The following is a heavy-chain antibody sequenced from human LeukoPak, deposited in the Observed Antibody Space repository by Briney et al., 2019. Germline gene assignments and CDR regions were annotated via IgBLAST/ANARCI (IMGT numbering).Heavy chain of an antibody. CDR1: VYTFTNHG. CDR3: ARDSRSTSCYDY. D-gene: IGHD2-2*01. CDR2: IMAYNGNP. J-gene: IGHJ4*02. Sequence: ASVTVSSKPSVYTFTNHGIILGRQAPGHGGEWMGWIMAYNGNPNYAQKLQGRVTMTTDTSTSTAYMDLRSLRSDDTAVYYCARDSRSTSCYDYWGQGTLVTVSS. V-gene: IGHV1-18*01.